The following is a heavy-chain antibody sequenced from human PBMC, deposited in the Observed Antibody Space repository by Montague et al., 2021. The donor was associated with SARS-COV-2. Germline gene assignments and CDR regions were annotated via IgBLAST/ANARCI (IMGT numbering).Heavy chain of an antibody. CDR2: IMHSAGT. CDR1: GDSVSGYN. V-gene: IGHV4-34*01. CDR3: ARGHNNSSWYGTRYHFDY. Sequence: SETLSLTCAGYGDSVSGYNWRWIGQPPGWRPVWNGEIMHSAGTKYNPSLKSRVAISVDTSKNKFYLKLSSVTAADTAVYYCARGHNNSSWYGTRYHFDYWGQGTRVTVSS. D-gene: IGHD6-13*01. J-gene: IGHJ4*02.